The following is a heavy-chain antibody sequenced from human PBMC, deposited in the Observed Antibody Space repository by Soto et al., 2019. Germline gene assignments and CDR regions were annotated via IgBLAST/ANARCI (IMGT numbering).Heavy chain of an antibody. CDR2: ISAYNGNT. CDR1: GYTFTSYG. CDR3: ARVPIFSTEYEDYYYGMDV. Sequence: ESVKVSCKASGYTFTSYGISWVRQAPGQGLEWMGWISAYNGNTNYAQKLQGRVNMTTDTSTSTAHMELRSLRSDDTAVYYCARVPIFSTEYEDYYYGMDVWGQGTTVTVSS. V-gene: IGHV1-18*01. D-gene: IGHD2-2*01. J-gene: IGHJ6*02.